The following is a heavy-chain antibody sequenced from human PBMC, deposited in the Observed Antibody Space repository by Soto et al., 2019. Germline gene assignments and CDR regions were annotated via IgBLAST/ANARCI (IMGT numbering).Heavy chain of an antibody. CDR2: IYSGGST. J-gene: IGHJ4*02. D-gene: IGHD5-12*01. CDR3: ARVSAEGGYDLDY. V-gene: IGHV3-53*01. Sequence: GGSLRLSCAVSGFTVSSNYMSWVRQAPGKGLDWVSVIYSGGSTYYADSVKGRFTISRDYSKNTLYLQMNSLRAEDTAVYYCARVSAEGGYDLDYWGQGTLVTVSS. CDR1: GFTVSSNY.